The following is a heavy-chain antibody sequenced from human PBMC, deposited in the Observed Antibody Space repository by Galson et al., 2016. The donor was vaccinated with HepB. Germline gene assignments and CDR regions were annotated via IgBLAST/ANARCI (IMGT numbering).Heavy chain of an antibody. D-gene: IGHD4/OR15-4a*01. CDR2: ISHTGGST. CDR1: GFTFNTYA. V-gene: IGHV3-23*01. J-gene: IGHJ4*02. CDR3: AKVSRRDYALPYFDY. Sequence: SLRLSCAASGFTFNTYAMSWVRPAPGKGLEWVSTISHTGGSTYYAASVKGRFTISRDNSKNTLYLQMNSLRAEDTAVYYCAKVSRRDYALPYFDYWGQGTLVTVSS.